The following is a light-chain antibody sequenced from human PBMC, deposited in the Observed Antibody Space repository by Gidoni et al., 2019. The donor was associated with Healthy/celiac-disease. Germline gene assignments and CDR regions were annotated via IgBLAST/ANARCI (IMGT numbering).Light chain of an antibody. CDR2: EVS. V-gene: IGLV2-14*01. Sequence: QSALPQPASVSGSPGQSITISCTGTSSDVGGYNNVSWYQQPPGKAPKLMIYEVSNRPSGVSNRFSGSKSGNTASLTISGLQAEDEADYYCSSYTSSSTWVFGGGTKLTVL. CDR1: SSDVGGYNN. J-gene: IGLJ3*02. CDR3: SSYTSSSTWV.